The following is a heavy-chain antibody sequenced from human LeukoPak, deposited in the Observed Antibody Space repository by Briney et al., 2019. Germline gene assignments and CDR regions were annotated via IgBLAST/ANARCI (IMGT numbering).Heavy chain of an antibody. J-gene: IGHJ5*02. CDR3: ARDLREQQLDPTGWFDP. V-gene: IGHV1-2*02. D-gene: IGHD6-13*01. CDR2: INPNSGGT. Sequence: ASVKVSCKASGYTFTGYYMHWVRQAPGQGLEWMGWINPNSGGTNYAQKFQGRVTMTGDTSISTAYMELSRLRSDDTAVYYCARDLREQQLDPTGWFDPWGQGTLVTVSS. CDR1: GYTFTGYY.